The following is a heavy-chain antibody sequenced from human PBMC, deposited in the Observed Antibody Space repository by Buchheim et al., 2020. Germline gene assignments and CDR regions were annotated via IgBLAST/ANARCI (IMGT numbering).Heavy chain of an antibody. J-gene: IGHJ4*02. CDR1: GVSMSSSY. Sequence: QVQLQESGPGLVKASETLSLTCTVSGVSMSSSYWSWIRQPPGKGLEWVGFVDDGGRSDSNPSLKSRVTMSVDTSKNQFSLRLNYVTAADTAVCYCARGSGWNLYWGQGTL. CDR3: ARGSGWNLY. CDR2: VDDGGRS. V-gene: IGHV4-59*01. D-gene: IGHD6-19*01.